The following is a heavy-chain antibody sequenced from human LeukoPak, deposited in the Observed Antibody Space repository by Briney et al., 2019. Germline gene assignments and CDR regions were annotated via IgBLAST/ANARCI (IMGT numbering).Heavy chain of an antibody. CDR3: ARDSQQLGFDY. Sequence: LSLTCAVYGGSFSGYYWSWIRQAPGKGLEWVSYISSSGSTIYYADSVKGRFTISRDNAKNSLYLQMNSLRAEDTAVYYCARDSQQLGFDYWGQGTLVTVSS. CDR1: GGSFSGYY. D-gene: IGHD6-13*01. V-gene: IGHV3-11*01. J-gene: IGHJ4*02. CDR2: ISSSGSTI.